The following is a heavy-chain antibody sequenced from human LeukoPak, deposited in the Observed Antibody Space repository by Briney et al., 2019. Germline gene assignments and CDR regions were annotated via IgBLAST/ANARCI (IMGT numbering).Heavy chain of an antibody. CDR3: AKNGLGAVVKTD. J-gene: IGHJ4*02. V-gene: IGHV7-4-1*02. Sequence: ASVKVSCKASGYTFTSYAMNWVRQAPGQGLEWMGWINTNTGNPTYAQGFTGRIVFSLDISVSTPYLQISSLKAEDSAVYYCAKNGLGAVVKTDWGQGTLVTVSS. CDR1: GYTFTSYA. CDR2: INTNTGNP. D-gene: IGHD3-22*01.